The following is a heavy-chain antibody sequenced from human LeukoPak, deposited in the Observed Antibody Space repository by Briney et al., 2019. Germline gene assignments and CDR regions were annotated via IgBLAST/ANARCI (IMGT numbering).Heavy chain of an antibody. CDR2: ISYDGSNK. Sequence: GGSLRLSCAASGFTFSSYAMSWVRQAPGKGLEWVAVISYDGSNKYYADSVKGRFTISRDNSKNTLYLQMNSLRAEDTAVYYCAKSRRDGYGRFGYWGQGTLVTVSS. CDR3: AKSRRDGYGRFGY. V-gene: IGHV3-30*18. CDR1: GFTFSSYA. J-gene: IGHJ4*02. D-gene: IGHD5-24*01.